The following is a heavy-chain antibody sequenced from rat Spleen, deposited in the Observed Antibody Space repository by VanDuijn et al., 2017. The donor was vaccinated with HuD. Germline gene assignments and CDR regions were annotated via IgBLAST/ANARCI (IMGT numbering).Heavy chain of an antibody. V-gene: IGHV5-25*01. J-gene: IGHJ2*01. D-gene: IGHD1-12*02. CDR1: GFTFTNYD. Sequence: EVQLVESGGGLVQPGRSMKLSCAASGFTFTNYDMAWVRQAPTKGLEWVASISFDGSSTYYRDSVKGRFTISRDNAKSTLYLQMDSLRSEDTATYYCARSDGSYYYFDYWGQGVMVTVSS. CDR2: ISFDGSST. CDR3: ARSDGSYYYFDY.